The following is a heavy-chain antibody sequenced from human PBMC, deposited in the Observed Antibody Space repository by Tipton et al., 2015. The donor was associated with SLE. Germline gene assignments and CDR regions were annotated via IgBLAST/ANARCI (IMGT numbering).Heavy chain of an antibody. J-gene: IGHJ5*02. Sequence: TLSLTCAVYGGSFSGYYWSWIRQPPGKGLEWIGEINHSGSTNYNPSLKSRVTISVDTSKNQFSLKLSSVTAADTAVYYCARDALLGWFDPWGQGTLVTVSS. CDR1: GGSFSGYY. D-gene: IGHD1-26*01. CDR2: INHSGST. CDR3: ARDALLGWFDP. V-gene: IGHV4-34*01.